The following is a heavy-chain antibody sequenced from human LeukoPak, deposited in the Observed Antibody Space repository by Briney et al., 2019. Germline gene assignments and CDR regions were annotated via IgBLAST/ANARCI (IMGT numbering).Heavy chain of an antibody. V-gene: IGHV1-69*01. CDR2: IIPIFGTA. J-gene: IGHJ4*02. CDR1: GGTFSSYA. CDR3: ASGCSGYDLGPYFSY. D-gene: IGHD5-12*01. Sequence: SVTVSCKASGGTFSSYAISWVRQAPGQGLEWMGGIIPIFGTANYAQKFQGRVTITADESTSTAYMELSSLRSEDTAVYYCASGCSGYDLGPYFSYWGQGTLVTVSS.